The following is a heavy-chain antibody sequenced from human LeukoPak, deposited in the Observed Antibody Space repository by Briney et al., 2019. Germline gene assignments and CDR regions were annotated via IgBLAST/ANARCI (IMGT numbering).Heavy chain of an antibody. CDR3: ARAHYYDSSGYYMGGAFDI. Sequence: SETLSFTCTVSGGSISSYYWSWIRQPPGKGLEWIGYICYSGSTNYNPSLKSRVTISVDTSKNQFSLKLSSVTAADTAVYYCARAHYYDSSGYYMGGAFDIWGQGTMVTVSS. D-gene: IGHD3-22*01. CDR2: ICYSGST. J-gene: IGHJ3*02. CDR1: GGSISSYY. V-gene: IGHV4-59*01.